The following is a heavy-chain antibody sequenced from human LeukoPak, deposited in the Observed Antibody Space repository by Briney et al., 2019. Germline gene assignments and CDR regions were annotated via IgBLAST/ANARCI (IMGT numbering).Heavy chain of an antibody. D-gene: IGHD2-21*02. CDR3: AAAYCGGDCPYFDY. CDR1: GYTFTSYD. CDR2: MNPNSGNT. V-gene: IGHV1-8*01. J-gene: IGHJ4*02. Sequence: ASVKVSCKASGYTFTSYDINWVRQATGQGLEWMGWMNPNSGNTGYAQKFQGRVTMTRNTSISTAYMELSSLRSEDTAVYYCAAAYCGGDCPYFDYWGQGTLVTVSS.